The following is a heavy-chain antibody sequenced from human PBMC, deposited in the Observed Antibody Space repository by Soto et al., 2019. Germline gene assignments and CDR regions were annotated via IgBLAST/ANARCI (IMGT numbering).Heavy chain of an antibody. J-gene: IGHJ4*02. V-gene: IGHV1-2*02. CDR1: GYTFTGYY. CDR2: INPNSGDT. D-gene: IGHD5-12*01. CDR3: ARVDLWLRLPFDY. Sequence: QVQLVQSGAEVKKPGASVKVSCKASGYTFTGYYMHWVRQAPGQGLEWMGWINPNSGDTNYAQKFQGRVTMTRDTSISTAYMELSRLRSDDTAVYYCARVDLWLRLPFDYWSQGTLVTVSS.